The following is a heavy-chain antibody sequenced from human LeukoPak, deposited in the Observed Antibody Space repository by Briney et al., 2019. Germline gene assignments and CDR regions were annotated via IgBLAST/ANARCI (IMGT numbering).Heavy chain of an antibody. CDR2: INHSGST. CDR1: GGSFSGYY. V-gene: IGHV4-34*01. D-gene: IGHD2-8*01. J-gene: IGHJ4*02. CDR3: ARVRGYCTNGVCYSGRGFDY. Sequence: PSETLSLTCAVYGGSFSGYYWSWIRQPPGKGLEWIGEINHSGSTNYNPSLKSRVIISVDTSKNQFSLKLSSVTAADTAVYYCARVRGYCTNGVCYSGRGFDYWGQGTLVTVSS.